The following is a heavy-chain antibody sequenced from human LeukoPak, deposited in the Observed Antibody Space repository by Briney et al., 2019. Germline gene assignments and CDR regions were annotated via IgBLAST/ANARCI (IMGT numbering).Heavy chain of an antibody. J-gene: IGHJ4*02. Sequence: ASVKVSCKASGYTFTSYGISWVRQAPGQGLEWMGWISAYNGNTNYAQKLQGRVTMTTDTSTSTAYMELRSLRSDDTAVYYCARATPHYDSSGYYWEIDYWGQGTLDTVSS. V-gene: IGHV1-18*01. CDR3: ARATPHYDSSGYYWEIDY. CDR2: ISAYNGNT. D-gene: IGHD3-22*01. CDR1: GYTFTSYG.